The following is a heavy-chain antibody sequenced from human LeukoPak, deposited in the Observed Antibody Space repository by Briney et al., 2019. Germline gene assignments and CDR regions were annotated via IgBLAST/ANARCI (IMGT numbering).Heavy chain of an antibody. D-gene: IGHD6-19*01. V-gene: IGHV3-53*01. CDR2: VYSGGST. Sequence: GGSLRLSCAASGLTVSSNYMSWVRQVSGKGLEWVSVVYSGGSTYYADSVKGRFTISRDDSKNTLYLQMNNLRAEDAAVYYRARVRSDSSGWYEFDYWGQGSLVAVSS. CDR1: GLTVSSNY. J-gene: IGHJ4*02. CDR3: ARVRSDSSGWYEFDY.